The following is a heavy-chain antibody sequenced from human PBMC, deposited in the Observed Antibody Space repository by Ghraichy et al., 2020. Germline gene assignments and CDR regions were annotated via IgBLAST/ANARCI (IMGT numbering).Heavy chain of an antibody. J-gene: IGHJ4*02. Sequence: SETLSLTCAVSGGSISSSNWWSWVRQPPEKGLEWIGEIYHSGSTKYNPSLKSRVTISVDKSKNQFSLNLSSVTAADTAVYYCAKDVDWGLGYWGQVILVTVSS. CDR2: IYHSGST. V-gene: IGHV4-4*02. CDR3: AKDVDWGLGY. CDR1: GGSISSSNW. D-gene: IGHD7-27*01.